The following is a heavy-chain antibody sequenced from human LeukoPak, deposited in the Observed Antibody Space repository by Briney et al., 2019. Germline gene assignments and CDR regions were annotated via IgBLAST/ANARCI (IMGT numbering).Heavy chain of an antibody. Sequence: ASVKVSCKASGGTFSSYAISWVRQAPGQGLEWMGGIIPIFGTANYAQKFQGRVTITTDESTSTAYMELSSLRSEDTAVYYCASSYYYYYMDAWGKGTTVTVSS. CDR2: IIPIFGTA. CDR3: ASSYYYYYMDA. CDR1: GGTFSSYA. V-gene: IGHV1-69*05. J-gene: IGHJ6*03.